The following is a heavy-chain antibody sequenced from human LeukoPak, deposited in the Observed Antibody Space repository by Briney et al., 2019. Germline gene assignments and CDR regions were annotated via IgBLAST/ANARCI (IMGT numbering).Heavy chain of an antibody. CDR2: ISDSGGNT. D-gene: IGHD1-26*01. Sequence: PGGTLPLSCPASGFTFISYGMSWVRQPPARGLEWVSAISDSGGNTHYADSVKRRFTISRDNAKNSLYLQLNSLRAEDTAVYYCARSLVVGATCPFRWGKGTLVTVSS. CDR1: GFTFISYG. CDR3: ARSLVVGATCPFR. J-gene: IGHJ4*02. V-gene: IGHV3-23*01.